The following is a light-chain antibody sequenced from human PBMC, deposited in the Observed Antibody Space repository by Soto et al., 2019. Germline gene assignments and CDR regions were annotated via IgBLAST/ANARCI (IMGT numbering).Light chain of an antibody. CDR2: AAS. CDR3: QQYYSYPPPGT. Sequence: AIRMTQSPYSLSASTGDRVTITCRASQGISSYLAWYQQKPGKAPKLLIYAASTLQSGVPSRFSGSGSGTEFTLTSSCLQSEAFANYYCQQYYSYPPPGTFGQGPKVDIK. J-gene: IGKJ1*01. V-gene: IGKV1-8*01. CDR1: QGISSY.